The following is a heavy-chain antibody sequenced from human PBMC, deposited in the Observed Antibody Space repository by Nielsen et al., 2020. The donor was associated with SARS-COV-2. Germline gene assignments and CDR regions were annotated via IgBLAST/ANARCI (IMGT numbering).Heavy chain of an antibody. CDR3: ARSRGFDTRDFDY. CDR2: ISSSSIYI. D-gene: IGHD3-3*01. V-gene: IGHV3-21*01. CDR1: RFTFSSYT. J-gene: IGHJ4*02. Sequence: GGSLRLSCAASRFTFSSYTMNWVRQAPGKGLEWVSSISSSSIYIYYADSVKGRFTISRDNANNSLYLQMNSLRAEDTAVYYCARSRGFDTRDFDYWGQGAQVTVSS.